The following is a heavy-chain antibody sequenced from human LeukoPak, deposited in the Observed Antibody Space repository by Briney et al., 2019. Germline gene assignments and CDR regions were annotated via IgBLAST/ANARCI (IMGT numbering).Heavy chain of an antibody. V-gene: IGHV3-23*01. CDR2: ISGSGGST. D-gene: IGHD3-9*01. CDR3: AKGYYFDILSGYSSLDS. Sequence: GGSLRLSCEASGFTFSNYAMNWVRQAPGKGLEWVSAISGSGGSTYYADSVKGRFTISRDDSKNTLYLQMNSLRAEDTAAYYCAKGYYFDILSGYSSLDSWGQGTLVTVSS. CDR1: GFTFSNYA. J-gene: IGHJ4*02.